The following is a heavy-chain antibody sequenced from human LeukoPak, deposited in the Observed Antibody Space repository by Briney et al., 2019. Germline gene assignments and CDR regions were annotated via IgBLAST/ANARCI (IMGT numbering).Heavy chain of an antibody. J-gene: IGHJ4*02. Sequence: SETLSLTCTVSGGSISSSSYYWGWLRQPPGKGLEWIGSIYYSGSTYYNPSLKSRVTISVDTSKNQFSLKLSSVTAADTAVYYCARDVSMGDGGYWGQGTLVTVSS. CDR2: IYYSGST. CDR3: ARDVSMGDGGY. V-gene: IGHV4-39*07. D-gene: IGHD2-21*02. CDR1: GGSISSSSYY.